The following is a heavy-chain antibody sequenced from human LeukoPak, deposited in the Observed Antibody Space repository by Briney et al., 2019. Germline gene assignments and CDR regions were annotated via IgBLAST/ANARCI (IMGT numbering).Heavy chain of an antibody. Sequence: GSLRLSCAASGFTFSNSWMSWVRQAPGKGLEWVATIKPDGSARYYVDSVKGRFTISRDNAKNSLFLQINSLRAEDTAVYYCARGGGSYYFDYWGQGTLVTVSS. CDR3: ARGGGSYYFDY. J-gene: IGHJ4*02. CDR1: GFTFSNSW. D-gene: IGHD3-10*01. CDR2: IKPDGSAR. V-gene: IGHV3-7*01.